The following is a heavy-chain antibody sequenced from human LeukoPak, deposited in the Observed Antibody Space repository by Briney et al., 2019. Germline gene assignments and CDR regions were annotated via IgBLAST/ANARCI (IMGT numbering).Heavy chain of an antibody. V-gene: IGHV3-23*01. CDR1: GFTFSSYA. CDR3: EKGDVLPSYPTFDY. J-gene: IGHJ4*02. Sequence: GGSLRLSCAASGFTFSSYALSWARQAPGKGLEWVSVISASGGTTYYADSVKGRFTISRDTSKDTVYLQMHSLRAEDTAVYYCEKGDVLPSYPTFDYWGQGTLVTVSS. D-gene: IGHD3-9*01. CDR2: ISASGGTT.